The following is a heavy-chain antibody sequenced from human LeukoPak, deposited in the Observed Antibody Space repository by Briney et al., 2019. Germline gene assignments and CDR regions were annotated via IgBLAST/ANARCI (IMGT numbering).Heavy chain of an antibody. CDR3: AKDARYSFDY. D-gene: IGHD5-18*01. CDR2: ISGSGGST. V-gene: IGHV3-23*01. Sequence: GGSLRLSCAASGFTFSSYAMSWVRQAPGKGLEWVSAISGSGGSTYYADSVKGRFTISRDNSKNTLYLQMNSLRVEDTAIYYGAKDARYSFDYWGQGTLVTVSS. CDR1: GFTFSSYA. J-gene: IGHJ4*02.